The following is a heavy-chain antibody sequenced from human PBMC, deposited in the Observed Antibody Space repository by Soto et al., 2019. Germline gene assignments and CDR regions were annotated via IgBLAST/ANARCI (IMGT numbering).Heavy chain of an antibody. CDR2: SRDKPEGYGY. CDR3: LIATYFSDSSRYTRCLDY. CDR1: GFTLSDNY. D-gene: IGHD3-22*01. J-gene: IGHJ4*02. Sequence: AGGSLRLSCAGSGFTLSDNYIDWVRQAPGKGLEWVGRSRDKPEGYGYAYAASGKGRFTTSRDESKNSAYLQMNSLKTEDTAVYYCLIATYFSDSSRYTRCLDYWGQGTLVTVSS. V-gene: IGHV3-72*01.